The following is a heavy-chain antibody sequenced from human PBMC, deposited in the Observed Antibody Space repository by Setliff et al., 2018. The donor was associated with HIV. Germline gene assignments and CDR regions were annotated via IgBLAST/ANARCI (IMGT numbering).Heavy chain of an antibody. CDR2: IWYDGSDK. V-gene: IGHV3-33*01. Sequence: GGSLRLSCAASGFIFSNYGMHWVRQAPGKGLEWVAFIWYDGSDKYYVDSVKGRFTISRDNAKNSLYLQMNSLRAEDTAVYYCARFRLYHYSNKVDYWGQGTLVTVSS. D-gene: IGHD4-4*01. J-gene: IGHJ4*02. CDR3: ARFRLYHYSNKVDY. CDR1: GFIFSNYG.